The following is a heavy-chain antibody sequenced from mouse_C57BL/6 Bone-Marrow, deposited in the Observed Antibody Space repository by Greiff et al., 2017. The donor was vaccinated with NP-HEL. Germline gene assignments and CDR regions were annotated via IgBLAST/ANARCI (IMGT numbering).Heavy chain of an antibody. J-gene: IGHJ4*01. V-gene: IGHV14-1*01. CDR2: IDPEDGDT. D-gene: IGHD2-10*01. CDR1: GFNIKDYY. CDR3: TTGLLYAMDY. Sequence: EVQLQQSGAELVRPGASVKLSCTASGFNIKDYYMHWVKQRPEQGLEWIGRIDPEDGDTEYAPKFQGKATMTADTSSTTAYLQLSSLTSEDTAVYYCTTGLLYAMDYWGQGTSVTVSS.